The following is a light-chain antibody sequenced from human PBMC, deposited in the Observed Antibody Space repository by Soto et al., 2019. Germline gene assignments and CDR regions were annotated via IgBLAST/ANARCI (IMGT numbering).Light chain of an antibody. V-gene: IGKV3D-20*02. J-gene: IGKJ1*01. CDR3: QQRSDWPWT. CDR2: GAS. Sequence: EIVLTQSPGTLSLSPGERATLSCRASQSVGSTYLAWYQQKPGQAPRLLIFGASSRATGIPDRFSGSGSGTDFTLTISNLEPEDFAVYYCQQRSDWPWTFGQGTKVDIK. CDR1: QSVGSTY.